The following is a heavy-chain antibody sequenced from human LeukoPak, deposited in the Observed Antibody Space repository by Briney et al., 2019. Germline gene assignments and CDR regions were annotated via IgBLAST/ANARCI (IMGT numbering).Heavy chain of an antibody. D-gene: IGHD5-24*01. V-gene: IGHV3-11*01. Sequence: GGSLRLSCAASGFTFSDYYMNWIRQAPGKGLEWVSYISRGGNTIYYADSVKGRFSISRDNAKNSLYLQMNSLRAEDTAVYYCARGSTNFDYWGQGNLVAVYS. J-gene: IGHJ4*02. CDR3: ARGSTNFDY. CDR2: ISRGGNTI. CDR1: GFTFSDYY.